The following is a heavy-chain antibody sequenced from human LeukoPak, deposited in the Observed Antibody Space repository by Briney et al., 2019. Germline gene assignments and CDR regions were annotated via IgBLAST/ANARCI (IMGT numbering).Heavy chain of an antibody. J-gene: IGHJ4*02. CDR3: ASPYSGYDYNFDH. V-gene: IGHV3-64D*06. Sequence: GGSLRLSCSASGSTFSSYAMHWVRQAPGKGLEYVSSISSNGGSTYYADSVKGRFTISRDNSKNTLFLQTSSLRTEDTAVYYCASPYSGYDYNFDHWGQGTLVTVSS. D-gene: IGHD5-12*01. CDR2: ISSNGGST. CDR1: GSTFSSYA.